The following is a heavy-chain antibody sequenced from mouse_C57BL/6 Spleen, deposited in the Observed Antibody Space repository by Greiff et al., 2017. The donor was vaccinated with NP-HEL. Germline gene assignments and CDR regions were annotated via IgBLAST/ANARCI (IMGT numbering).Heavy chain of an antibody. CDR2: IDPSDSYT. V-gene: IGHV1-69*01. CDR1: GYTFTSYW. CDR3: ARPGGPAWFAY. Sequence: QVQLQQPGAELVMPGASVKLSCKASGYTFTSYWMHWVKQRPGQGLEWIGEIDPSDSYTNYNQKFKGKSTLTVDKSSSTAYMQLSSLTSEDSAVYYCARPGGPAWFAYWGQGTLVTVSA. J-gene: IGHJ3*01.